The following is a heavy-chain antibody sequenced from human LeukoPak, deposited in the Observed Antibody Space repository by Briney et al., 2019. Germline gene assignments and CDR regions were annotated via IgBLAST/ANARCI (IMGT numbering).Heavy chain of an antibody. Sequence: GGSLRLSCAASEFTFSDSWMSWVRQAPGKGLEWVGRIKSKTDGGTTEYAAPVKGRFTISRDDSKTTLYLQMNSLKTEDTAVYYWSAELRWDQLPWNYWGQGTLVTVSS. CDR1: EFTFSDSW. V-gene: IGHV3-15*01. CDR3: SAELRWDQLPWNY. J-gene: IGHJ4*02. CDR2: IKSKTDGGTT. D-gene: IGHD1-26*01.